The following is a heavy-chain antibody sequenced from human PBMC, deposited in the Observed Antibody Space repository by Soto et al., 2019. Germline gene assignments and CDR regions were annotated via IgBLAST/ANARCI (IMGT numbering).Heavy chain of an antibody. D-gene: IGHD7-27*01. CDR2: IYKSGTT. V-gene: IGHV4-31*03. Sequence: QVQLQESGPGLVKPSQTLSLICTVSGGSISSGGYSWNWIRQHPGKGLEWIGHIYKSGTTYYSPSLKSRVTISVDTSKNRFSLRLTSVTAADTAIYYCAASPTGEADNWFYPWGHGTLVTVSS. J-gene: IGHJ5*02. CDR3: AASPTGEADNWFYP. CDR1: GGSISSGGYS.